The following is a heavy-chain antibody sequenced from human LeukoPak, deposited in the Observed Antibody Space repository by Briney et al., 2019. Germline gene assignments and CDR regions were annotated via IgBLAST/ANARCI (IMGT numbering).Heavy chain of an antibody. V-gene: IGHV4-4*07. Sequence: TSETLSLTCTVSGGSISSYYWSWIRQPAGKGLEWIGRIYTSGSTNYNPSLKSRVTMSVDTSKNQFSLKLSSVTAADTAVYYCAGTPRPYYYDSSGYSDYWGQGTLVTVSS. D-gene: IGHD3-22*01. CDR2: IYTSGST. CDR3: AGTPRPYYYDSSGYSDY. J-gene: IGHJ4*02. CDR1: GGSISSYY.